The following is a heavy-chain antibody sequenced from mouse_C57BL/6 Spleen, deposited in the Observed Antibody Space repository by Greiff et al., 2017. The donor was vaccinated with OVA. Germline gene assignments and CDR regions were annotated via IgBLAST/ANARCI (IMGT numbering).Heavy chain of an antibody. CDR1: GYSITSGYY. Sequence: DVKLQESGPGLVKPSQSLSLTCSVTGYSITSGYYWNWIRQFPGNKLEWMGYISYDGSNNYNPSLKNRISITRDASKNQFFLKLNSVTTEDTATYYCARVWDYYGSSYWYFDVWGTGTTVTVSS. CDR2: ISYDGSN. J-gene: IGHJ1*03. D-gene: IGHD1-1*01. V-gene: IGHV3-6*01. CDR3: ARVWDYYGSSYWYFDV.